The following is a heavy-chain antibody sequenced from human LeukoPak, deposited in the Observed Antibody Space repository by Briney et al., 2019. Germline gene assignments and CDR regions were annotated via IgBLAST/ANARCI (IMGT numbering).Heavy chain of an antibody. D-gene: IGHD6-19*01. J-gene: IGHJ4*02. CDR2: ISSSSSTI. CDR1: GFTFSSYW. V-gene: IGHV3-48*04. CDR3: ARDLIIAVAASGED. Sequence: GGSLRLSCAASGFTFSSYWMSWVRQAPGKGLEWVSYISSSSSTIYYADSVKGRFTISRDNAKNSLYLQMNSLRAEDTAVYYCARDLIIAVAASGEDWGQGTLVTVSS.